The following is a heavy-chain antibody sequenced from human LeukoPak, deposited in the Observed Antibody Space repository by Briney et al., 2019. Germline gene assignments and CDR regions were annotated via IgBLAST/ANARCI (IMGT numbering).Heavy chain of an antibody. V-gene: IGHV3-23*01. D-gene: IGHD3-3*01. J-gene: IGHJ4*02. CDR3: AEVVPYYDFWSGSDY. CDR2: LSISGGST. Sequence: GGSLRLSCAASGFIFSRYVMSWVRQAPGKGLEWISALSISGGSTYYADSVKGRFTISRDNSKNTVYLQMNSLRAEDTAVYYCAEVVPYYDFWSGSDYWGQGTLVTVSS. CDR1: GFIFSRYV.